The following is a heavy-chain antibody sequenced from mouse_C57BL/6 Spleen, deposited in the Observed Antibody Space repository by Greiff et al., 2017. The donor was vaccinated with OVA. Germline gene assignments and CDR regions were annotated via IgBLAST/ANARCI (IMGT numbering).Heavy chain of an antibody. J-gene: IGHJ3*01. V-gene: IGHV1-26*01. D-gene: IGHD2-4*01. Sequence: VQLQQSGPELVKPGASVKISCKASGYTFTDYYMNWVKQSHGKSLEWIGDINPNNGGTSYNQKFKGKATLTVDKSSSTAYMGLRSLTSEDSAVYYCASRGSDCDWSFAYWGQGTLVTVSA. CDR1: GYTFTDYY. CDR2: INPNNGGT. CDR3: ASRGSDCDWSFAY.